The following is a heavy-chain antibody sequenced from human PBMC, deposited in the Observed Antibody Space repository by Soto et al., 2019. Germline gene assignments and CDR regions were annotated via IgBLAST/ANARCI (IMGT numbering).Heavy chain of an antibody. D-gene: IGHD1-1*01. V-gene: IGHV1-2*02. CDR2: INPNSGGT. CDR1: GHTFTGYF. CDR3: ARDLWNNAGYAMDV. Sequence: ASVKVSCKVSGHTFTGYFIHWVRQAPGQGLEWMGWINPNSGGTNYAQKFQGRVTMTRDTSIGTAYMELRRLKSDDTAIYYCARDLWNNAGYAMDVWGQGTTVTVSS. J-gene: IGHJ6*02.